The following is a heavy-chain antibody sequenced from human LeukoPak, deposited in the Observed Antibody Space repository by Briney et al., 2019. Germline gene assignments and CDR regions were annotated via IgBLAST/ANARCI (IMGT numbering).Heavy chain of an antibody. J-gene: IGHJ4*02. CDR2: IYPGDSDT. CDR3: ARRRGSGSYDAYYFDY. V-gene: IGHV5-51*01. CDR1: GYSFTSYW. D-gene: IGHD1-26*01. Sequence: GESLKIYCKGSGYSFTSYWIGWVRQMPGKGLEWMGIIYPGDSDTRYSPSFQGQVTISADKSISTAYLQWSSLKASDTAMYYCARRRGSGSYDAYYFDYWGQGTLVTVSS.